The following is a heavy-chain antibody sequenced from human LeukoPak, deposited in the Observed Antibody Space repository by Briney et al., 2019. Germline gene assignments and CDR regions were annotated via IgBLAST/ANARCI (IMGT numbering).Heavy chain of an antibody. Sequence: ASVKVSCKASGYTFTDYYIHWMCQAPGQGLEWMGWINPDSGDPNYAQKFQGRVTMTRDKSISTVYMELSRLTYDDTAVYYCAREARAGNWFDPWGQGTLVTVSS. D-gene: IGHD5-12*01. CDR3: AREARAGNWFDP. CDR2: INPDSGDP. CDR1: GYTFTDYY. J-gene: IGHJ5*02. V-gene: IGHV1-2*02.